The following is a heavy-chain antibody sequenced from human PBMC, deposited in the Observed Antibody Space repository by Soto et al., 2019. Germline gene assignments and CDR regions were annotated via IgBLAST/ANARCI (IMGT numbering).Heavy chain of an antibody. D-gene: IGHD3-10*01. CDR1: GFSFSSYG. V-gene: IGHV3-33*01. CDR3: ARKFGEFFDY. CDR2: IWYDGSNK. Sequence: GGSLRLSCAASGFSFSSYGMNWVRQAPGKGLEWVAVIWYDGSNKYYADSVKGRFTISRDNSKNTLYLQMNSLRAEDTAVYYCARKFGEFFDYWGQGTLVTAPQ. J-gene: IGHJ4*02.